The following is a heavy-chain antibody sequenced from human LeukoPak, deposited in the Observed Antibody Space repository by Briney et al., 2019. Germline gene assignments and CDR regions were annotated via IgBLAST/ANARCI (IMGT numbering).Heavy chain of an antibody. D-gene: IGHD5-24*01. CDR2: ISYDGSNK. CDR3: AKSGYNRFDY. V-gene: IGHV3-30*18. J-gene: IGHJ4*02. Sequence: PGRSLRLSCAASGFTFSSYGMRWVRQAPGKGLEWVAVISYDGSNKYYADSVKGRFTISRDNSKNTLYLQMNSLRAEDTAVYYCAKSGYNRFDYWGQGTLVTVSS. CDR1: GFTFSSYG.